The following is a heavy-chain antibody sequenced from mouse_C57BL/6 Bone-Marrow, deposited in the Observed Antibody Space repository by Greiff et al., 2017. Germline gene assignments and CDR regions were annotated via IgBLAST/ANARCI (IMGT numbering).Heavy chain of an antibody. V-gene: IGHV1-54*01. CDR1: GYAFTNYL. Sequence: QVQLQQSGAELVRPGTSVKVSCKASGYAFTNYLIEWVKQRPGQGPEWIGVINPGSGGTNYNEKFKGKATLTADKSSSTAYMQLSSLTSEDSAVYFCATISWLLPLVDYWGQGTSVTVSS. D-gene: IGHD2-3*01. J-gene: IGHJ4*01. CDR2: INPGSGGT. CDR3: ATISWLLPLVDY.